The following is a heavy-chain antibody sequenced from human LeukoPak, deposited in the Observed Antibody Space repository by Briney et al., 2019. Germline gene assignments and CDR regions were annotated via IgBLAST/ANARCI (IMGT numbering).Heavy chain of an antibody. CDR2: IRSKAYGGTT. J-gene: IGHJ4*02. Sequence: GGSLRLSCTASGFTFGDYAMSWFRQAPGKGLEWVGFIRSKAYGGTTEYAASVKGGFTISRDDSKSIAYLQMNSLKTEDTAVYYCTRDGYGDYIPYYFDYWGQGTLVTVSS. V-gene: IGHV3-49*03. D-gene: IGHD4-17*01. CDR1: GFTFGDYA. CDR3: TRDGYGDYIPYYFDY.